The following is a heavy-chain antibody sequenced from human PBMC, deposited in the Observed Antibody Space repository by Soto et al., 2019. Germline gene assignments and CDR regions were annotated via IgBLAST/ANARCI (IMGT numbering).Heavy chain of an antibody. Sequence: PGESLKISCKGSGYNFTNYWIGWVRQMPGKGLESMGIIYPGDSDTRYSPSFQGQVTISADKSISTAYLQWSSLKASDTAMYYCAGGGVRGVVTRTRDYYGMDVSGQGTTVTVSS. D-gene: IGHD3-10*01. CDR2: IYPGDSDT. J-gene: IGHJ6*02. V-gene: IGHV5-51*01. CDR1: GYNFTNYW. CDR3: AGGGVRGVVTRTRDYYGMDV.